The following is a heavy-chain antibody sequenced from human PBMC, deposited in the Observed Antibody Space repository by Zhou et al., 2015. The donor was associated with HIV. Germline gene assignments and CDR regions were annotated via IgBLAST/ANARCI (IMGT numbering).Heavy chain of an antibody. V-gene: IGHV3-30-3*01. Sequence: QVQLVESGGRVVQPGRSLRLSCAASGFTFSSYSMHWVRQAPGKGLEWVAVISYDGSNKYYADSVNGRFTISRDNSKNTLYLQMNSLRAEDTAVYYCAKEGPGGYSGYDPGSFDYWGQGTLVTVSS. J-gene: IGHJ4*02. CDR1: GFTFSSYS. CDR3: AKEGPGGYSGYDPGSFDY. D-gene: IGHD5-12*01. CDR2: ISYDGSNK.